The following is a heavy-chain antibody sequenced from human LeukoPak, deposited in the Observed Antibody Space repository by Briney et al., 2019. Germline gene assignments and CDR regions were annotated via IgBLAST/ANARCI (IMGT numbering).Heavy chain of an antibody. CDR2: INPNSGGT. J-gene: IGHJ4*02. D-gene: IGHD6-13*01. Sequence: ASVKVSCKASGYTFTGYYMHWVRQAPGQGHEWMGWINPNSGGTNYAQKFQDRVTMTRDTSISTAYMELSRLRSDDTAVYYCARAQQLVRGFPLGYWGQGTLVTVSS. CDR1: GYTFTGYY. V-gene: IGHV1-2*02. CDR3: ARAQQLVRGFPLGY.